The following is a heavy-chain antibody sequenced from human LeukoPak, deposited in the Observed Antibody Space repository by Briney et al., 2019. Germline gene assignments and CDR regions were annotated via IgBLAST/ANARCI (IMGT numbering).Heavy chain of an antibody. J-gene: IGHJ4*02. D-gene: IGHD6-19*01. V-gene: IGHV4-38-2*01. Sequence: SETLSLTCAVSGYSISSGYYWGWIRQPPGKGLEWTGSIYHSGSTYYNPSLKSRVTISVDTSKNQFSLKLSSVTAADTAVYYCARLVQAGTGYFDYWGQGTLVTVSS. CDR1: GYSISSGYY. CDR3: ARLVQAGTGYFDY. CDR2: IYHSGST.